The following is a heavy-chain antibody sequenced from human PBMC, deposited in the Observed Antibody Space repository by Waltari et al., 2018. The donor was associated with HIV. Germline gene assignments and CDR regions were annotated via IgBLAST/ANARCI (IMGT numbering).Heavy chain of an antibody. J-gene: IGHJ4*02. CDR1: GFTFSDAW. CDR2: IRSKADGGTT. Sequence: EEQLVESGGGLVKPGECLRLSCAVSGFTFSDAWLNWVRQAPGKGLELVGRIRSKADGGTTVYAAPVRGRFTISRDDSESTLYLQMNSLKTEDTAVYYCTKDRGGCSSVSCFASDYWGRGTLVTVSS. D-gene: IGHD2-2*01. V-gene: IGHV3-15*01. CDR3: TKDRGGCSSVSCFASDY.